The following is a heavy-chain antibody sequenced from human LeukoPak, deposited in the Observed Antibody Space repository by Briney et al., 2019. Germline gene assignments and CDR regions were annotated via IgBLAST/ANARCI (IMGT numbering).Heavy chain of an antibody. J-gene: IGHJ4*02. CDR2: ISSDGTNK. CDR3: ARDRGSPLRKPIPRDYYFDS. V-gene: IGHV3-30*04. Sequence: GGSLRLSCAASGFTFSSYDMHWVRQAPGKGLEWVAVISSDGTNKYYADSVKGRFTISRDNSKNTLYLQMNSLRAEDTAVYFCARDRGSPLRKPIPRDYYFDSWGQGSLVTVSS. D-gene: IGHD2-21*01. CDR1: GFTFSSYD.